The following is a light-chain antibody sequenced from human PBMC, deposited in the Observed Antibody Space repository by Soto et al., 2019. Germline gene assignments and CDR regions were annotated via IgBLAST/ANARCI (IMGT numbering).Light chain of an antibody. Sequence: EVVMTQSPGTLSVSPGEGATLSCRASQSVSSKLAWYQQKPGQAPWLLIYGASTRATGIPARFSGSGSGTEFTLTINSLQSEDFAVYYCQQYNDWPLTFGGGTKVEIK. CDR2: GAS. J-gene: IGKJ4*01. CDR3: QQYNDWPLT. CDR1: QSVSSK. V-gene: IGKV3-15*01.